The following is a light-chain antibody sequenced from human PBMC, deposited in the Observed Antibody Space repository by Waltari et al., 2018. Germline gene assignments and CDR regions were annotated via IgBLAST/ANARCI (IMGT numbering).Light chain of an antibody. V-gene: IGKV3-20*01. CDR1: QSIGIY. CDR3: QKYESLPAT. J-gene: IGKJ1*01. CDR2: NAS. Sequence: EIVLTPSPGTLSLSPGERATLSCRAIQSIGIYLAWYQQKPGQAHRLLMYNASSRATGIPDRCSGSGSGTDFSLTISRLEPEDFAVYYCQKYESLPATFGQGTKVEIK.